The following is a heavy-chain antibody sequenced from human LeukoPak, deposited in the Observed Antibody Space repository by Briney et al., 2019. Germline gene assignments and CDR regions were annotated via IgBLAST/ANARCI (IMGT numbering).Heavy chain of an antibody. J-gene: IGHJ4*02. CDR1: GFTFSSYE. CDR2: ISSSGSTI. Sequence: GGSLRLSCAASGFTFSSYEMNWVRQAPGKGLEWVSYISSSGSTIYYADSVKGRFTISRDNAKNSLYLQMNSLRAEDTAVYYCARAGGYSYVDYWGQGALVTVSS. CDR3: ARAGGYSYVDY. D-gene: IGHD5-18*01. V-gene: IGHV3-48*03.